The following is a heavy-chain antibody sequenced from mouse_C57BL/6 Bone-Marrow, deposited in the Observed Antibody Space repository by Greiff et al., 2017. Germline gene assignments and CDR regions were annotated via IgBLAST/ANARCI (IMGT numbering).Heavy chain of an antibody. J-gene: IGHJ3*01. Sequence: QVQLKESGAELARPGASVKLSCKASGYTFTSYGISWVKQRTGQGLEWIGEIYPRSGNTYYNEKFKGKATLTADKSSSTAYMELRSLTSEDSAVYFCARPEGAALRTWFAYWGQGTLVTVSA. CDR3: ARPEGAALRTWFAY. CDR2: IYPRSGNT. V-gene: IGHV1-81*01. CDR1: GYTFTSYG.